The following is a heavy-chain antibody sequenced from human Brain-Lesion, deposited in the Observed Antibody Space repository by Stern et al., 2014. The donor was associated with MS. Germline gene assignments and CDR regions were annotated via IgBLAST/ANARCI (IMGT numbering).Heavy chain of an antibody. Sequence: VQLVESGPGLVKPSETLALTCSVSGYSISNDYHWVWMRQAPGQGLEWIGSIHHSGSIYHNPSLRSRISLSVDTYKNQFSLRMTSVTAADTAVYYCARDPETYTSAWYGWFDPWGQGILVTVSS. CDR2: IHHSGSI. CDR3: ARDPETYTSAWYGWFDP. V-gene: IGHV4-38-2*02. CDR1: GYSISNDYH. J-gene: IGHJ5*02. D-gene: IGHD6-19*01.